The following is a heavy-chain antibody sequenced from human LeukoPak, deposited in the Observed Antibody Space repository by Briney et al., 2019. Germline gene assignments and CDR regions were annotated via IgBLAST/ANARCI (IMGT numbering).Heavy chain of an antibody. Sequence: GGTLRLSCTASGFTFSNYGMNWVRQAPGKGLEWVSVISGGGGSTYYADSVMGRFTISRDNSKDTLYLQMNSLRAEDTAVYYCAKVPGHYYYYYMDVWGKGTTVTISS. V-gene: IGHV3-23*01. J-gene: IGHJ6*03. CDR3: AKVPGHYYYYYMDV. CDR2: ISGGGGST. CDR1: GFTFSNYG.